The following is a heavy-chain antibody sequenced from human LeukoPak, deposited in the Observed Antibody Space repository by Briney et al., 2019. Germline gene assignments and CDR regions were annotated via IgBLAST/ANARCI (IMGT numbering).Heavy chain of an antibody. CDR1: GGTFSSYA. D-gene: IGHD5-12*01. Sequence: RASVKVSCKASGGTFSSYAISWVRQAPGQGLEWMGGIIPIFGTANYAQKFQGRVTITADESTSTAYMELSSLRSEDTAVYYCATSHSGCATSDSGYHRERYNWFDLWGQGTLVTVSS. J-gene: IGHJ5*02. CDR2: IIPIFGTA. CDR3: ATSHSGCATSDSGYHRERYNWFDL. V-gene: IGHV1-69*01.